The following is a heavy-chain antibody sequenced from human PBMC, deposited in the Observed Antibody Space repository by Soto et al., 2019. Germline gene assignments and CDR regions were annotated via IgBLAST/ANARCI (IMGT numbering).Heavy chain of an antibody. J-gene: IGHJ2*01. D-gene: IGHD1-1*01. Sequence: QVQLQESGPGLVKPSQTLSLTCTVSGGSISSGDYYWSWIRQPPGKGLEWIGYIYYSGSTYYNPYLKSRVTISLYTTKSPVSLTLSSVTAADTAVYYCARLRDDTWYFDLWGRGTLVTVSS. CDR2: IYYSGST. V-gene: IGHV4-30-4*01. CDR1: GGSISSGDYY. CDR3: ARLRDDTWYFDL.